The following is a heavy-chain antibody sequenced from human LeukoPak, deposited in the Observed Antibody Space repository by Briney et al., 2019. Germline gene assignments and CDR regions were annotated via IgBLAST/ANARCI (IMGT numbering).Heavy chain of an antibody. Sequence: GASVKVSCKASGYTFTSYGISWVRQAPGQGLEWMGWISAYNGNTNYAQKFQGRVTMTRDTSISTAYMELSRLRSDDTAVYYCARVEDIVVVAHFDYWGQGTLVTVSS. CDR2: ISAYNGNT. J-gene: IGHJ4*02. D-gene: IGHD2-15*01. V-gene: IGHV1-18*01. CDR1: GYTFTSYG. CDR3: ARVEDIVVVAHFDY.